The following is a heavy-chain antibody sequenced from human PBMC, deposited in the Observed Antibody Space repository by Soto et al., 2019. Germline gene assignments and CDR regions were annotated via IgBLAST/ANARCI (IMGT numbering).Heavy chain of an antibody. CDR1: GDSVRSGSYY. Sequence: PSETLSLTCTVSGDSVRSGSYYWCWIRQPPGKGLESIGYMYYSGTTNYNPSLKSRVTISVDTSKNQFSLKLRSVTAADTAVYYCASERVRSGYSHYYGMDVWGQGTTVTVSS. CDR2: MYYSGTT. D-gene: IGHD3-3*01. V-gene: IGHV4-61*01. CDR3: ASERVRSGYSHYYGMDV. J-gene: IGHJ6*02.